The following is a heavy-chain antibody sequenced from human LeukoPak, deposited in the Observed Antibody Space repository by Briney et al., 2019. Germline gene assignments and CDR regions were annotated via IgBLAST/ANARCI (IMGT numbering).Heavy chain of an antibody. CDR2: IYYSGST. Sequence: SETLSLTCTVSGGSISSSSYYWGWIRQPPGTGLEWIGSIYYSGSTYYNPSLKSRVTISVDTSKNQFSLKLSSVTAADTAVYYCARQDRGYDILTGYYGGGVDYWGQGTLVTVSS. CDR1: GGSISSSSYY. J-gene: IGHJ4*02. V-gene: IGHV4-39*01. CDR3: ARQDRGYDILTGYYGGGVDY. D-gene: IGHD3-9*01.